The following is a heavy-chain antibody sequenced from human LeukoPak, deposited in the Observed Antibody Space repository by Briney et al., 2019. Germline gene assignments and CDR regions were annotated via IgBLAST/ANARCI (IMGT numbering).Heavy chain of an antibody. V-gene: IGHV3-23*01. D-gene: IGHD3-22*01. Sequence: LPGGSLRLSCEASGLTFSSYTMNWVRQAPGKRLEWVSGIRGSGAGINYADSVKGRFTISRDNSKNTLYLQMNSLRAEDTAVYYCATDYYDTRHLDNWGQGTLVTVSS. J-gene: IGHJ4*02. CDR1: GLTFSSYT. CDR2: IRGSGAGI. CDR3: ATDYYDTRHLDN.